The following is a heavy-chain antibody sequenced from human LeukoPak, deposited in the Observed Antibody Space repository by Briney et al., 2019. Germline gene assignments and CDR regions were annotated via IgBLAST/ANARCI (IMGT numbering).Heavy chain of an antibody. D-gene: IGHD2-2*01. V-gene: IGHV3-21*01. J-gene: IGHJ4*02. CDR1: GFTFSSYS. CDR2: ISSGSSYI. Sequence: GGSLRLSCAASGFTFSSYSMNWVRQAPGKGLEWVSSISSGSSYIYYADSVKGRFTISRDNAKNSLYLQMNSLRVEDTAVYYCASADCSRTTCYYWDWGQGTLVTVSS. CDR3: ASADCSRTTCYYWD.